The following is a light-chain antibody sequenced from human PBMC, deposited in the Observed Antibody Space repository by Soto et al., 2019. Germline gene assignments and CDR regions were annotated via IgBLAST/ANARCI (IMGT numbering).Light chain of an antibody. CDR1: QSVSSSY. V-gene: IGKV3-20*01. CDR2: GAS. Sequence: EIELTQSPGTLSLSPGERATLSCRASQSVSSSYLAWYQQKPGQAPRLLIYGASSMATGIPDRFSGSGSGTDFTLTISSLEPEDFAEYYCQQSGSFSLTFGQGTKVEIK. J-gene: IGKJ1*01. CDR3: QQSGSFSLT.